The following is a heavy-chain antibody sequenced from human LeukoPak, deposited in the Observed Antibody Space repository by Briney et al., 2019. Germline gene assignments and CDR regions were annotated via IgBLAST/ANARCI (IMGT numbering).Heavy chain of an antibody. CDR3: AREVEYYDSSGYRPHAFDI. D-gene: IGHD3-22*01. CDR1: GGSIISNNHY. V-gene: IGHV4-39*02. Sequence: SETLSLTCTVSGGSIISNNHYWGWTRQPPGKGLEWFGSISYSGGTAYNPSLRSRVTISVDTSKNQFSLKVNSVTAADTAVYYRAREVEYYDSSGYRPHAFDIWGQGTLVTVSA. CDR2: ISYSGGT. J-gene: IGHJ3*02.